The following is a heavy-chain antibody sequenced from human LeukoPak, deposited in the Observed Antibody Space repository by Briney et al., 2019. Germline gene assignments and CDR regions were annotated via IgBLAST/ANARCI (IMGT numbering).Heavy chain of an antibody. V-gene: IGHV3-30*03. CDR2: ISYDGSDK. CDR1: GFSFSGYG. Sequence: GGSLRLSCAASGFSFSGYGTHWVRQAPGKGLEWVAVISYDGSDKKYGDSVKGRFTISRDNSKNTLYLQMNSLRAEDTAVYYCARDPVLLWFGELGTLDVWGQGTTVTVSS. CDR3: ARDPVLLWFGELGTLDV. D-gene: IGHD3-10*01. J-gene: IGHJ6*02.